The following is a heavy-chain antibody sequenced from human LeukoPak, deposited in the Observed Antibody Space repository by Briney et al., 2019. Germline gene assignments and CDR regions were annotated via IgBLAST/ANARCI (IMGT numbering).Heavy chain of an antibody. Sequence: SQTLSLTCTVSGGSISSGGYYWIWIRQHPGKGLEWIGYIYYSGSTYYNPSLKSRVTISVDTSKNQFSLKLSSVTAADTAVYYCARAKFQTVVTLDYWGQGTLVTVSS. D-gene: IGHD2-21*02. CDR1: GGSISSGGYY. V-gene: IGHV4-31*03. CDR3: ARAKFQTVVTLDY. J-gene: IGHJ4*02. CDR2: IYYSGST.